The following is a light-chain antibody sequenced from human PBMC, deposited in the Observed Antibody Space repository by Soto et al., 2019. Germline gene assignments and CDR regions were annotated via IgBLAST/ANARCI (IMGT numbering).Light chain of an antibody. CDR3: QHYNSYSEA. CDR1: QDIAIY. V-gene: IGKV1-16*01. Sequence: DIQMTQSPSSVSASVGDSVTITCRASQDIAIYLARYQQKPGEAPKLLIYAASTLYGGVPSRFSGSGSGTEFTLTISSLQPDDFATYYCQHYNSYSEAFGQGTKVDNK. CDR2: AAS. J-gene: IGKJ1*01.